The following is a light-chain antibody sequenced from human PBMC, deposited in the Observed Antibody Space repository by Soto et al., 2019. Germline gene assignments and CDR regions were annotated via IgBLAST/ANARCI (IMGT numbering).Light chain of an antibody. J-gene: IGLJ3*02. CDR3: AAWDDSLNGVV. Sequence: QPVLTQPPSASGTPGQRVTISCSGSSSNIGSNRVNWYQQVPGTAPKLLIYYNNQRPSGVPDRFSGSRSGTSASLAISGLQSEDEADYYCAAWDDSLNGVVFGGGTKVTVL. V-gene: IGLV1-44*01. CDR1: SSNIGSNR. CDR2: YNN.